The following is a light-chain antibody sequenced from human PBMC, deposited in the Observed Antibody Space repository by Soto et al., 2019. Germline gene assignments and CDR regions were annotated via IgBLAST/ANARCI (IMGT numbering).Light chain of an antibody. CDR2: DDN. Sequence: QSVLTQPPSVSAAPGQKVTISCSGSSSNIGGNSVSWYQQLPGTAPKLLIYDDNKRPSGIPDRFSGSKSGPSATLGITGFQTGDEADYYCGSWDSSLSAYVFGTGTKVT. CDR1: SSNIGGNS. CDR3: GSWDSSLSAYV. V-gene: IGLV1-51*01. J-gene: IGLJ1*01.